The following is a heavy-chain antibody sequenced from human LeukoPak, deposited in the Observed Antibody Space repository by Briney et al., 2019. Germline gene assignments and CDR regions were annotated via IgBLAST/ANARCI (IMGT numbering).Heavy chain of an antibody. V-gene: IGHV1-46*01. CDR2: IYPRDGST. CDR3: ARGPPNWGMVGY. J-gene: IGHJ4*02. D-gene: IGHD7-27*01. Sequence: ASVKVSCKASGYTFTAYHMHWVRQAPGQGLEWMGMIYPRDGSTSYAQKFQGRVTVTRDTSISTAYMELSSLTFEDTAVYYCARGPPNWGMVGYWGQGTLVTVSS. CDR1: GYTFTAYH.